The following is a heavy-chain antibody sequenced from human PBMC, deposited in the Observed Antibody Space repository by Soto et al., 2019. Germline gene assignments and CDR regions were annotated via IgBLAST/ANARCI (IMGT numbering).Heavy chain of an antibody. CDR2: LSFDGTAE. J-gene: IGHJ4*02. CDR3: ARVATRLQSMEVLEY. D-gene: IGHD2-21*02. V-gene: IGHV3-30*03. CDR1: GFIFRDYL. Sequence: QVHLVESGGGVGQPGTSLRLSCKASGFIFRDYLIHWVRQAPGKGLEWLAVLSFDGTAEYCADSTRGRFTISRDIPKSTTYLVINNVRREDTAMYYCARVATRLQSMEVLEYWGQGTLVTVPS.